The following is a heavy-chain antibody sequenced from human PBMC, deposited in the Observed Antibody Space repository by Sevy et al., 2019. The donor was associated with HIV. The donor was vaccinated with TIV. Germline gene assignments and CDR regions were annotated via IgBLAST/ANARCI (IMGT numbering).Heavy chain of an antibody. CDR3: ASHDWGREDY. D-gene: IGHD7-27*01. Sequence: SETLSLTCVVSGYYMSSGYWWDWFRRPPGKGLEWIGAIHYTGTPQYTPSLNRRVTVSADTSKNQFSLRLSSMTAADTAVYYCASHDWGREDYWGQGPLVTVSS. CDR1: GYYMSSGYW. CDR2: IHYTGTP. V-gene: IGHV4-38-2*01. J-gene: IGHJ4*02.